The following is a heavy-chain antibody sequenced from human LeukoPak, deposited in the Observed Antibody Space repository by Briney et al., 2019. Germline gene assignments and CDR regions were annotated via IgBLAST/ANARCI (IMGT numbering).Heavy chain of an antibody. CDR1: GYTFTSYD. CDR3: ATRGTTGTSAEDYYMDV. Sequence: ASVKVSCKASGYTFTSYDINWVRQAPGQGIEWMGWMNPNSGNTVYAQKFQGRVTMTRNTSISTAYMELSSLRSEDTAVYYCATRGTTGTSAEDYYMDVWGKGTTVTVSS. J-gene: IGHJ6*03. V-gene: IGHV1-8*01. CDR2: MNPNSGNT. D-gene: IGHD1-1*01.